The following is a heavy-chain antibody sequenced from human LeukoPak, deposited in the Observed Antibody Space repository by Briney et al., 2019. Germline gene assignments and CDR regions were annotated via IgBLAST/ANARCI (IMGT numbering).Heavy chain of an antibody. V-gene: IGHV1-8*01. J-gene: IGHJ6*02. CDR3: ASNPRYYYYYGMDV. CDR1: GYTFTSYD. Sequence: ASVKVSCKASGYTFTSYDINGVRQATGQGLEWMGWMNPNSGNTGYAQKFQGRVTMTRNTSISTAYMELSSLRSEDTAVYYCASNPRYYYYYGMDVWGQGTTVTVSS. D-gene: IGHD1-14*01. CDR2: MNPNSGNT.